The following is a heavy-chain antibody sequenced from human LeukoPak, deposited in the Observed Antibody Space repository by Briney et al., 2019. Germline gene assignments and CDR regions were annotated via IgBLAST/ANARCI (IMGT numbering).Heavy chain of an antibody. CDR1: GFTFNSYA. Sequence: PAGSLTLSCAASGFTFNSYAMGWDRQAPGKGREWVSAISGSGGITYYADSVKGRFTIARDNSKNTLYLQMNSLRAEDTAVYYCAKGVHCSSTSCLACFDPWGQGTLVTGSS. CDR3: AKGVHCSSTSCLACFDP. V-gene: IGHV3-23*01. J-gene: IGHJ5*02. CDR2: ISGSGGIT. D-gene: IGHD2-2*01.